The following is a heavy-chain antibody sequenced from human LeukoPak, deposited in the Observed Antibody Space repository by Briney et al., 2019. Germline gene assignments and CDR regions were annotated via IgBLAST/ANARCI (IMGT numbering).Heavy chain of an antibody. V-gene: IGHV4-59*01. Sequence: SETLSLTCTVSGGSISSYYWSWIRQPPGKGLEWIGYIYYSGSTNYNPSLKSRVTISVDTSKNQFSLKLSSVTAADTAAYYCARGGYSSSFDAFDIWGQGTMVTVSS. J-gene: IGHJ3*02. D-gene: IGHD6-13*01. CDR3: ARGGYSSSFDAFDI. CDR1: GGSISSYY. CDR2: IYYSGST.